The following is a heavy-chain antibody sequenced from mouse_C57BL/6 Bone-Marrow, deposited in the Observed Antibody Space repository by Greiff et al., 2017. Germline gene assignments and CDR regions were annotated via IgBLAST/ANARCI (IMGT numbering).Heavy chain of an antibody. CDR1: GYTFTSYW. D-gene: IGHD1-1*01. J-gene: IGHJ1*03. V-gene: IGHV1-69*01. Sequence: VQLQQPGAELVMPGASVKLSCKASGYTFTSYWMHWVKQRPGQGLEWIGEIDPSDSYTNYNQKVKGKSTLTVDKSSSTAYMQLSSLTSEDSAVYYWARYYCSPYWYFDVWGTGTTVTVSS. CDR2: IDPSDSYT. CDR3: ARYYCSPYWYFDV.